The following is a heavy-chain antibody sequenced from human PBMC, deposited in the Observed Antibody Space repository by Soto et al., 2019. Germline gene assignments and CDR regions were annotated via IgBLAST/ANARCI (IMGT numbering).Heavy chain of an antibody. CDR3: ARVIDPYYYGSGCYYTPNYYYGMYG. CDR2: IIPIFGTA. CDR1: GGTFSSYA. V-gene: IGHV1-69*13. J-gene: IGHJ6*02. D-gene: IGHD3-10*01. Sequence: SVKVSCKASGGTFSSYAISWVRQAPGQGLEWMGGIIPIFGTANYAQKFQGRVTITADESTSTAYMELSSLRSEDTAVYYCARVIDPYYYGSGCYYTPNYYYGMYGWGQGTTVTVSS.